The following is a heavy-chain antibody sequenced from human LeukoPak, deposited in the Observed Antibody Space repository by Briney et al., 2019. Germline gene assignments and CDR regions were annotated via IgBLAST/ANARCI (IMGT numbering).Heavy chain of an antibody. V-gene: IGHV4-61*01. Sequence: SGTLSLTCAVSGGSISSSYYWSWIRQPPGKGLEWIGYIYYSGSTNYNPSLKSRVTISVDTSKNQFSLKLSSVTAADTAVYYCARDHSPRAYGSGSHLDYWGQGTLVTVSS. D-gene: IGHD3-10*01. J-gene: IGHJ4*02. CDR3: ARDHSPRAYGSGSHLDY. CDR1: GGSISSSYY. CDR2: IYYSGST.